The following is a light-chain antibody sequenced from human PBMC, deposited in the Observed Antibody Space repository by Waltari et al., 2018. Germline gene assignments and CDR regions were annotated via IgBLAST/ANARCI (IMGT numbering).Light chain of an antibody. Sequence: QSVLTQPPSVSAAPGQRVTISCSGGSSNIEITYVSWYRHFPGTAPKLLIYENTERPSGIPGRFSGSKSGTSATLDIIGLQAGDEADYYCGTWDSSLSGAVFGGGTHLTVL. J-gene: IGLJ7*01. CDR1: SSNIEITY. V-gene: IGLV1-51*02. CDR2: ENT. CDR3: GTWDSSLSGAV.